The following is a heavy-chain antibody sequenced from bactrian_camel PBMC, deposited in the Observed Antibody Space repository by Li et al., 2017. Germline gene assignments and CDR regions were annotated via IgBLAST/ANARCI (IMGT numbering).Heavy chain of an antibody. CDR1: GYTYC. CDR2: ITDYGST. Sequence: VQLVESGGGSVEAGGSLSLSCAASGYTYCMAWFRQAPGKEREGVASITDYGSTNYADSVKGRFTISQDHTTNTLYLEMNNLKPEDTATYYCAAAWGPYYCSDSYTYWGQGTQVTVS. J-gene: IGHJ4*01. D-gene: IGHD3*01. V-gene: IGHV3S53*01. CDR3: AAAWGPYYCSDSYTY.